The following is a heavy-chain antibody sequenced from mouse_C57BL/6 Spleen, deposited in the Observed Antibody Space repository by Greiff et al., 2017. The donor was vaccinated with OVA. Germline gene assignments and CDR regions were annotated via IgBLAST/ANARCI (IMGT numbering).Heavy chain of an antibody. D-gene: IGHD1-1*01. CDR3: ARLGLLSLDY. CDR1: GYTFTDYN. Sequence: EVQLQQSGPELVKPGASVKIPCKASGYTFTDYNMDWVKQSHGKSLEWIGDINPNNGGTIYNQKFKGKATLTVDKSSSTAYMELRSLTSEDTAVYYCARLGLLSLDYWGQGTTLTVSS. CDR2: INPNNGGT. V-gene: IGHV1-18*01. J-gene: IGHJ2*01.